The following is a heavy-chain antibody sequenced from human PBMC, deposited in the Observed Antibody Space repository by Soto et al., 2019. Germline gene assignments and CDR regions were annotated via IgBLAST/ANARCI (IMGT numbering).Heavy chain of an antibody. CDR1: GFTFSSYG. Sequence: QVQLVESGGGVVQPGRSLRLSCAASGFTFSSYGMHWVRQAPGKGLEWVAVIWYDGSNKYYADSVKGRFTISRDNSKNTLYLQMNSLRAEDTAVYYCARDPTVTENYYYYGMDVWGQGTTVTVS. V-gene: IGHV3-33*01. D-gene: IGHD4-4*01. CDR3: ARDPTVTENYYYYGMDV. CDR2: IWYDGSNK. J-gene: IGHJ6*02.